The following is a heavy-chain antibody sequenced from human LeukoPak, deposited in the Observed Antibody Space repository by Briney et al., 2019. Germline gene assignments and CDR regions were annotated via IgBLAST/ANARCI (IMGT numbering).Heavy chain of an antibody. Sequence: PSEALSLTCTVSGGSISSSSYYWGWIRQPPGKGLEWIGSIYYSGSTYYNPSLKSRVTISVDTSKNQFSLKLSSVTAADTAVYYCARDHWDYDILTGYYRVFDYWGQGTLVTVSS. D-gene: IGHD3-9*01. CDR1: GGSISSSSYY. CDR2: IYYSGST. CDR3: ARDHWDYDILTGYYRVFDY. J-gene: IGHJ4*02. V-gene: IGHV4-39*07.